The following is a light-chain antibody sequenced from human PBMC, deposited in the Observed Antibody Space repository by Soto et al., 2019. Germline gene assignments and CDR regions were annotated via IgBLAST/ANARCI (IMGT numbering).Light chain of an antibody. CDR1: QSIGYW. Sequence: DIQMTQSPSTLSASVGDRVTITCRASQSIGYWLAWYQQKPGKAPTVLIYQASTLESGVPSRFSGSGSGTEFTLTISSLQPDDFATYYCQQYNSYSITFGGGTKVEMK. J-gene: IGKJ4*01. V-gene: IGKV1-5*03. CDR3: QQYNSYSIT. CDR2: QAS.